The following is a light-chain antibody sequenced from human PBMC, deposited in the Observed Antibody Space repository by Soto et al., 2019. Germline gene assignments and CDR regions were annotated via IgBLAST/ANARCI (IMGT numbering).Light chain of an antibody. CDR3: QQSYSTPYT. J-gene: IGKJ2*01. CDR2: AAS. V-gene: IGKV1-39*01. Sequence: DLQMTQSPSSLSASVGDRVTITCRASQSISSYLNWYQQKPGKAPELLIYAASNLQSGVSSRFSGSGSGTDFTLSISSLQPEDFASYHCQQSYSTPYTFGQGTKLEIK. CDR1: QSISSY.